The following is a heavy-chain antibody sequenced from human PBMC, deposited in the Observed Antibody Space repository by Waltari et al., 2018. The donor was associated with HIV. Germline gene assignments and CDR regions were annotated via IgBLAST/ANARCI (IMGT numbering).Heavy chain of an antibody. J-gene: IGHJ6*02. V-gene: IGHV4-39*07. Sequence: QLPLQESGPGLVQPSETLSLRCIALAGPLSRRHYYLGWVRHPPGKSLECIGSVYYSVTPYYRPFFEGRATVWGAMSNNSSSLKRRSVTAADTAVYYCATTECFGVEYEHGGMDGRGRGTTVPFSS. CDR3: ATTECFGVEYEHGGMDG. D-gene: IGHD2-8*02. CDR1: AGPLSRRHYY. CDR2: VYYSVTP.